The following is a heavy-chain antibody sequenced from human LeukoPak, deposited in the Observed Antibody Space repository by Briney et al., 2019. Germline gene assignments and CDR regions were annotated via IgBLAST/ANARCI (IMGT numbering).Heavy chain of an antibody. CDR3: ARHGVGATPDYYYMDV. J-gene: IGHJ6*03. CDR1: GGSISSSSYY. D-gene: IGHD1-26*01. V-gene: IGHV4-39*01. CDR2: IYYSGST. Sequence: SETLSLTCTVSGGSISSSSYYWGWIRQPPGEGLGWIGSIYYSGSTYYNPSLKSRVTISVDTSKNQFSLKLSSVTAADTAVHYCARHGVGATPDYYYMDVWGKGTTVTVPS.